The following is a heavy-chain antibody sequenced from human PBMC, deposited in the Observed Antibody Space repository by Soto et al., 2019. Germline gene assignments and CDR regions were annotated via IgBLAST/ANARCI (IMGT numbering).Heavy chain of an antibody. J-gene: IGHJ6*02. CDR1: GASIRSYY. D-gene: IGHD3-10*01. CDR3: ASSAGHRGDFFYYNGMDF. CDR2: VYTSDYT. V-gene: IGHV4-4*08. Sequence: SETLSLTCSVSGASIRSYYWHWIRQPPGKGLEWIGYVYTSDYTRYSSSLKSRVTISVDMSKSQFYLRLNSVTAADTAVYYCASSAGHRGDFFYYNGMDFWGQGTTVTVSS.